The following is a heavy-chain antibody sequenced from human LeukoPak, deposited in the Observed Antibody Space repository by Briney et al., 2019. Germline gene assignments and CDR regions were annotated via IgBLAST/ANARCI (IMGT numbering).Heavy chain of an antibody. CDR3: ARSPRDGYHDAFDI. CDR1: GYSFTTYW. J-gene: IGHJ3*02. D-gene: IGHD5-24*01. Sequence: GESLKISCKGSGYSFTTYWIAWVRQMPGKGLEWMWIIYPGDSETRYSPSFQGQVTISTDKSISTAYLQWGALKASDTAMYYCARSPRDGYHDAFDIWGQGTMVTIPS. V-gene: IGHV5-51*01. CDR2: IYPGDSET.